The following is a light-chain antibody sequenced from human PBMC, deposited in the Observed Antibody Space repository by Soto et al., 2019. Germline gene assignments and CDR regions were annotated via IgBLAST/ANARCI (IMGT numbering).Light chain of an antibody. CDR3: QQYKSSVN. CDR2: GAS. J-gene: IGKJ1*01. CDR1: QSVDTTF. Sequence: EIVLTQSPGSLSLSPGQRATLSCRASQSVDTTFFAWYQKKPGQAPRLLIQGASKRATAIPDRFSGSGSGTAFTLIISRLEPEDFAVYYCQQYKSSVNFGQGTKVEIK. V-gene: IGKV3-20*01.